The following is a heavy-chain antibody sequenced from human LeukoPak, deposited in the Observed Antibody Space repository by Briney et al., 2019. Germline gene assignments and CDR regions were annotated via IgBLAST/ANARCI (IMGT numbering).Heavy chain of an antibody. V-gene: IGHV3-15*01. CDR2: IKSKTDGGTT. D-gene: IGHD3-3*01. Sequence: GGSLRLSCAASGFTFSNAWMSWVRQAPGKGLEWVGRIKSKTDGGTTDYAAPVKGRFTISRDDSKNTLYLQMNSLKTEDTAVYYCTTYPTYYDFWSGPFYMDVWGKGTTVTVSS. CDR3: TTYPTYYDFWSGPFYMDV. CDR1: GFTFSNAW. J-gene: IGHJ6*03.